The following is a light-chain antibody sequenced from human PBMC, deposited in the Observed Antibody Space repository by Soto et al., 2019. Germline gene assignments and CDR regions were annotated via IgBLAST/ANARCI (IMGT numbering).Light chain of an antibody. CDR3: AAWDDSRSGCVI. Sequence: QSVLTQPPSASGTPGRSVTISCSGSRSNIGSNTVTWYQQVPGTAPKLLMYNTNQRPSGVPDRFSASKSGTSASLTISGLQSEDEADYYCAAWDDSRSGCVIFGGGTKLTVL. CDR2: NTN. J-gene: IGLJ2*01. CDR1: RSNIGSNT. V-gene: IGLV1-44*01.